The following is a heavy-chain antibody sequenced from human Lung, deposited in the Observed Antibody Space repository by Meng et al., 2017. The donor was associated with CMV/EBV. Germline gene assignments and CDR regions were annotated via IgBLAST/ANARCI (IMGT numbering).Heavy chain of an antibody. Sequence: SETXSLXXTVSGGSISSYYWSWIRQPPGKGLEWIGYIYYSGSTNYNPSLKSRVTISVDTSKNQFSLKLSSVTAADTAVYYCARYLGYCSSTSCYYYYGMDVWGQGXTVTVSS. CDR3: ARYLGYCSSTSCYYYYGMDV. CDR1: GGSISSYY. CDR2: IYYSGST. V-gene: IGHV4-59*01. J-gene: IGHJ6*02. D-gene: IGHD2-2*01.